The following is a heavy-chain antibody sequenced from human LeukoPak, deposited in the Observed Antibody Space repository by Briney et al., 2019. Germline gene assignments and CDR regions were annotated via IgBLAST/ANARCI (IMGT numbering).Heavy chain of an antibody. Sequence: ASVKVSCKASGYTFTDYFLRWLRQAPGQGLEWMGWINPKTGATNYAQRFQGRVTMTRDSSITTGNMELNRLTSDDTALYYCARAYEYGWFDPWGQGTLVTVSS. V-gene: IGHV1-2*02. CDR2: INPKTGAT. J-gene: IGHJ5*02. D-gene: IGHD3-16*01. CDR3: ARAYEYGWFDP. CDR1: GYTFTDYF.